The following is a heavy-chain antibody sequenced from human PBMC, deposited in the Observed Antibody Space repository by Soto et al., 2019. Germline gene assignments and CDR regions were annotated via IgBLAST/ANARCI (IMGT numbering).Heavy chain of an antibody. J-gene: IGHJ6*02. V-gene: IGHV2-26*01. D-gene: IGHD4-17*01. CDR3: ARMDGDYNYYGLDV. CDR1: GFSLTNGRMG. CDR2: FFSDAER. Sequence: SGPTLVNPTQTLTLTCSVSGFSLTNGRMGVSWIRQPPGKALEWLAHFFSDAERSYSTSMQSRLNMYKDSSGSQVVLTMTNMAPADTATYFCARMDGDYNYYGLDVWGHGIAVTVSS.